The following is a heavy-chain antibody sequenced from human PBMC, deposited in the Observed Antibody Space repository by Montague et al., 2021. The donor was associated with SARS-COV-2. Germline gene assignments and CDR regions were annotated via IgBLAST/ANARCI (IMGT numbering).Heavy chain of an antibody. D-gene: IGHD2-21*02. CDR1: GGSISNYH. Sequence: SETLSLTCTVSGGSISNYHWNWIRQPPGKGLEWIAYVYYSGSTNYNPSLQSRVTISVDTSRNQFSLRLTSVTAADTAVYYCARQLRGRRTWQVGDYNHYGMDVWGQGTTVSVSS. CDR2: VYYSGST. J-gene: IGHJ6*02. V-gene: IGHV4-59*08. CDR3: ARQLRGRRTWQVGDYNHYGMDV.